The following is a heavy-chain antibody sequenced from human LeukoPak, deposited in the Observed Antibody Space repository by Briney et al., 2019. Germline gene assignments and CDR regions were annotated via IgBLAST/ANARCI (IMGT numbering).Heavy chain of an antibody. CDR3: AKGDRKGAAGGTGFDS. Sequence: GGSLRLSCAASGFTFSSYAMSWVRQAPGKGLEWVSAISGSGSSTYYADSVKGRFTFSRDNPKNTLSLQMNSLRLDDTAVYYCAKGDRKGAAGGTGFDSWGQGTLVTVSS. CDR1: GFTFSSYA. J-gene: IGHJ4*02. V-gene: IGHV3-23*01. CDR2: ISGSGSST. D-gene: IGHD6-13*01.